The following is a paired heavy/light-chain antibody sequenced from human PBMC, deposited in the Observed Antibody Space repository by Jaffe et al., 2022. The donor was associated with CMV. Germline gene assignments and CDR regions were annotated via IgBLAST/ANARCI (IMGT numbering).Light chain of an antibody. CDR1: KLGDKY. CDR3: QTWDSSTVV. V-gene: IGLV3-1*01. CDR2: QDT. Sequence: SYELTQPPSLSVSPGQTARITCSGDKLGDKYASWYQHKPGQSPVLVIYQDTKRPSGIPERFSGSNSGNTATLTISGTQAMDEADYYCQTWDSSTVVFGGGTKLTVL. J-gene: IGLJ3*02.
Heavy chain of an antibody. V-gene: IGHV4-59*08. CDR1: GGSISSHY. J-gene: IGHJ3*02. CDR2: ISYSGST. Sequence: QVQLQESGPGLVKPSETLSLTCSVSGGSISSHYWSWIRQSPGKGLEWIAYISYSGSTNYSPSLKSRVTISIDTSKNQFSLKLSSVTAADTAVYYCARPYSGTSRGSFDIWGPGTMVTVSS. CDR3: ARPYSGTSRGSFDI. D-gene: IGHD1-26*01.